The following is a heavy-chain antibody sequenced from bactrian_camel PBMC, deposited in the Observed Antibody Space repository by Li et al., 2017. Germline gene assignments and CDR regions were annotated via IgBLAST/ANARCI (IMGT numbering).Heavy chain of an antibody. CDR2: IGMDGRA. CDR1: GGTYSTYR. Sequence: HVQLVESGGGSVQAGGSLTLSCVAFGGTYSTYRSYCMGWFRQLPGKEREGVAAIGMDGRARVADSVKGRFTISRDNAKKTLYLQMNNLKPNDGGTYYCAVAIRGMYGGTWFCHNRDGIDYWGEGTLVTV. D-gene: IGHD3*01. V-gene: IGHV3S57*01. J-gene: IGHJ7*01.